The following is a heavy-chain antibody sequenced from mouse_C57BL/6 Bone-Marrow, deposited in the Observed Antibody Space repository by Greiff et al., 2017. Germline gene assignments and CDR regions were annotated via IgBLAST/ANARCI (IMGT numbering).Heavy chain of an antibody. J-gene: IGHJ2*01. Sequence: VQLQESGAELVRPGASVKLSCKASGYTFTDYYINWVKQRPGQGLEWIAGIDPGSGTTYYNEKFKGKATLTAEKSSSTTYMQLSSLTSEASSVCFFARGGAVYFDVWGQGTTLTVSS. CDR3: ARGGAVYFDV. CDR2: IDPGSGTT. CDR1: GYTFTDYY. V-gene: IGHV1-76*01.